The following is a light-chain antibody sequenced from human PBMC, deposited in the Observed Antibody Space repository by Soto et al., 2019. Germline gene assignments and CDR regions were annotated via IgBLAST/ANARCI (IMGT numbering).Light chain of an antibody. CDR2: GAS. CDR3: QQYNNWPWT. CDR1: QSVRSSY. J-gene: IGKJ1*01. Sequence: EIVMTQSPATLSVSPGEGATLSCRASQSVRSSYLAWYQQQPGQAPRLLIHGASRRATGIPDRFSGSGSGTDFTLTISSLQSEDFAVYYCQQYNNWPWTFGQGTKVDIK. V-gene: IGKV3D-15*01.